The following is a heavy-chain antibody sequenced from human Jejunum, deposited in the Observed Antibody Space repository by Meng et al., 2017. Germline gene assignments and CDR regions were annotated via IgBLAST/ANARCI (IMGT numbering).Heavy chain of an antibody. CDR3: ARGVLERYFDY. J-gene: IGHJ4*02. CDR1: GDFTSSSDR. CDR2: VWHSGAT. D-gene: IGHD3-10*01. V-gene: IGHV4-4*02. Sequence: SETLSLTCAVSGDFTSSSDRWTWVRQAPGRGLEWIGEVWHSGATYYNPSLESRLTISIDTSNNRFFLELSSATAADTAVYYCARGVLERYFDYWGQGALVTVSS.